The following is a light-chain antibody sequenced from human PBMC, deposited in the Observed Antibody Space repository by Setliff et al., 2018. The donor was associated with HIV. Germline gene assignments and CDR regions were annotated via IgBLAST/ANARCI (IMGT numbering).Light chain of an antibody. J-gene: IGLJ1*01. Sequence: QSALAQPPSVSGAPGQRVTISCTGSSSNIGAGYDVPWYQQLPGTAPKLPIYGNSNRPSGVPDRFSGSKSGNSASLAITGLQAEDEADYYCQSYDSRLSGEVFGTGTKVTVL. V-gene: IGLV1-40*01. CDR2: GNS. CDR3: QSYDSRLSGEV. CDR1: SSNIGAGYD.